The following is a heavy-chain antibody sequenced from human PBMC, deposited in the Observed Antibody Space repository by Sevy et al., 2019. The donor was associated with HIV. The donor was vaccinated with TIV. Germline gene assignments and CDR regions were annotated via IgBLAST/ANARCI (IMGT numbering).Heavy chain of an antibody. CDR1: GFTPSTYG. V-gene: IGHV3-33*01. CDR3: ARDPRMYGDYLLAYFDY. D-gene: IGHD2-8*01. CDR2: VGYDGSNI. Sequence: GGSLRLSCAASGFTPSTYGMHWVRQAPVKGLEWVAVVGYDGSNIYYADSVKGRFTISRDNSKNTLFLQMDSLRAEDTAIYYCARDPRMYGDYLLAYFDYWGQGTLVTVSS. J-gene: IGHJ4*02.